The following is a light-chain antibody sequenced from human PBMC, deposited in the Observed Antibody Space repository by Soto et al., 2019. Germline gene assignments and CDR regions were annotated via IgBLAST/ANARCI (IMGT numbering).Light chain of an antibody. CDR3: SSYPSSSTLYV. J-gene: IGLJ1*01. CDR2: DVT. Sequence: QSALTQPASVSGSPGQSITISCTGTSSDVGANNYVSWYQQHPGKAPKLMIYDVTHRPSGISNRFSGSKSGNTASLTISGVQAEDEADYYCSSYPSSSTLYVFGTGTKLTVL. V-gene: IGLV2-14*01. CDR1: SSDVGANNY.